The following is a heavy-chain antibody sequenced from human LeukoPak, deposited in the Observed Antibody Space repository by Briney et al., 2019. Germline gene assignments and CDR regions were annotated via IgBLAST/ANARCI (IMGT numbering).Heavy chain of an antibody. CDR2: INPDTGVT. CDR1: GYRFIDYY. Sequence: GASVKVSCKASGYRFIDYYMYWIRQAPGQGLELMGWINPDTGVTNYVQKFQGRVTMTRDTSITTAFLDLTRLTSDDTAVYYCTRLDRSRWFDPWGQGTLVTISS. D-gene: IGHD1-1*01. J-gene: IGHJ5*02. V-gene: IGHV1-2*02. CDR3: TRLDRSRWFDP.